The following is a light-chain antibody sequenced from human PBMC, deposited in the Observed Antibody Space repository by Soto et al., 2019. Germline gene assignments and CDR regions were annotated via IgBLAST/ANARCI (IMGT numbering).Light chain of an antibody. CDR1: QSVSSN. Sequence: EIVMTQSPATLSVSPGERATLSCRASQSVSSNLGWYQQKPGQAPRLLIYGASTRATGIPARFSGSGSGTEFTLTISSLQPEDFAVYYCQQYNKWSITFGQGTRLEIK. V-gene: IGKV3-15*01. CDR2: GAS. CDR3: QQYNKWSIT. J-gene: IGKJ5*01.